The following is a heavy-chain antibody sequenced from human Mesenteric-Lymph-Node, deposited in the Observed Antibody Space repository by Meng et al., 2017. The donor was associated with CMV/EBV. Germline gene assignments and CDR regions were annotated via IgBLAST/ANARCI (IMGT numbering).Heavy chain of an antibody. J-gene: IGHJ4*02. V-gene: IGHV1-2*06. CDR1: GYTFTGYY. Sequence: QVQLVQSGVEVKKPGASVKVSCKAAGYTFTGYYMHWVRQATGQGLEWMGRINPNSGGTNYAQKFQGRVTMTRDTSISTAYMELSGLRSDETAVYYCARDLARFWGQGTLVTVSS. CDR2: INPNSGGT. CDR3: ARDLARF.